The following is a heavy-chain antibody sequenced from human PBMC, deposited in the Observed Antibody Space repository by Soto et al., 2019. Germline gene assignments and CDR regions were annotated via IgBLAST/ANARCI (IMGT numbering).Heavy chain of an antibody. CDR1: GGTFSSYA. CDR3: ASQMGVTGTYENYYGMDV. CDR2: IIPIFGTA. D-gene: IGHD1-7*01. Sequence: QVQLVQSGAEVKKPGSSVKVSCKASGGTFSSYAISWVRQAPGQGLEWMGGIIPIFGTANYAQKFQGRVTXXAHXSTSTAYMELSSLRSEDTAVYYCASQMGVTGTYENYYGMDVWGQGTTVTVSS. V-gene: IGHV1-69*12. J-gene: IGHJ6*02.